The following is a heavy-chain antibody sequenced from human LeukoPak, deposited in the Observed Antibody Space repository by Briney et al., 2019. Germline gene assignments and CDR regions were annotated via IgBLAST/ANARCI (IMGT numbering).Heavy chain of an antibody. CDR3: ARSPAGRDYFDY. V-gene: IGHV3-21*01. CDR2: ISSSSSYI. J-gene: IGHJ4*02. D-gene: IGHD6-19*01. Sequence: GGSLRLSCAASGFTFSSYSMNWVRQAPGKGLEWVSSISSSSSYIYYADSVKGRFTISRDNAKNSLYLQMNSLRAEDTAVSYCARSPAGRDYFDYWGQGTLVTVSS. CDR1: GFTFSSYS.